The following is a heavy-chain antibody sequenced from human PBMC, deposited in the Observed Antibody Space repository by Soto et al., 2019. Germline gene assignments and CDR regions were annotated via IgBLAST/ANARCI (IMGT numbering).Heavy chain of an antibody. D-gene: IGHD2-2*01. CDR2: ISSNGGST. CDR3: ASQGRAVSSYHFDY. J-gene: IGHJ4*02. Sequence: EVQLVESGGGLVQPGGSLRLSCAASGFTFSSYAMHWVRQAPGKGLEYVSAISSNGGSTYYANSVKGRFTITRDNSKNTLYLQVGSVRAEDMAVYYCASQGRAVSSYHFDYGSQGTLVTVSS. CDR1: GFTFSSYA. V-gene: IGHV3-64*01.